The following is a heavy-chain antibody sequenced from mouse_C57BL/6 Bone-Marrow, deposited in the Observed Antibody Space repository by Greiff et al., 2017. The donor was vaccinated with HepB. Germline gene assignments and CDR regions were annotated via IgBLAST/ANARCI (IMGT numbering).Heavy chain of an antibody. J-gene: IGHJ3*01. CDR2: IYPRDGST. CDR3: ARGDIASYDPWFAY. CDR1: GYTFTSYD. V-gene: IGHV1-85*01. Sequence: VHLVESGPELVKPGASVKLSCKASGYTFTSYDINWVKQRPGQGLEWIGWIYPRDGSTKYNEKFKGKATLTVDTSSSTAYMELHSLTSEDSAVYFCARGDIASYDPWFAYWGQGTLVTVSA. D-gene: IGHD2-3*01.